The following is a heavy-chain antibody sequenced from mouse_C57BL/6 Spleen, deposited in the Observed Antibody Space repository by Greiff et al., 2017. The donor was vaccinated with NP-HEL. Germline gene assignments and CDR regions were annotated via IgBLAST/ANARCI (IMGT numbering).Heavy chain of an antibody. V-gene: IGHV5-9-1*02. CDR3: TRGGSYWYFDV. D-gene: IGHD1-1*02. CDR2: ISSGGDYI. Sequence: EVQGVESGEGLVKPGGSLKLSCAASGFTFSSYAMSWVRQTPEKRLEWFAYISSGGDYIYYADTVKGRFTISRDNARNTLYLQMSSLKSEDTAMYYCTRGGSYWYFDVWGTGTTVTVSS. J-gene: IGHJ1*03. CDR1: GFTFSSYA.